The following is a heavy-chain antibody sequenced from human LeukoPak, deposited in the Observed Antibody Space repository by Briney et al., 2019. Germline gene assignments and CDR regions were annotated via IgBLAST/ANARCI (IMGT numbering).Heavy chain of an antibody. Sequence: GRSLRLSCAASGFTFSSYAMHWVRQAPGKGLEWVAVISYDGSNKYYADSVKGRFTISRDNSKNTLYLQMNSLRAEDTAVYYCAKDSHPNSSGYLSYFDYWGQGTLVTVSS. D-gene: IGHD3-22*01. J-gene: IGHJ4*02. CDR2: ISYDGSNK. V-gene: IGHV3-30-3*01. CDR1: GFTFSSYA. CDR3: AKDSHPNSSGYLSYFDY.